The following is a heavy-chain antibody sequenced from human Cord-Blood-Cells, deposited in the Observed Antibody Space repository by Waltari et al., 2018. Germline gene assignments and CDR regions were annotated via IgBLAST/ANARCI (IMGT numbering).Heavy chain of an antibody. CDR3: ARVPKKYYDFWSGYYTRNWFDP. D-gene: IGHD3-3*01. V-gene: IGHV4-4*02. J-gene: IGHJ5*02. Sequence: QVQLQESGPGLVKPSGTLSLTCAVSGGSISSSNWWSWVRQPPGKGLEWIGEIYHSGATNYNPSLKSRVTISVDKSKNQFSLKLSSVTAADTAVYYWARVPKKYYDFWSGYYTRNWFDPWGQGTLVTVSS. CDR2: IYHSGAT. CDR1: GGSISSSNW.